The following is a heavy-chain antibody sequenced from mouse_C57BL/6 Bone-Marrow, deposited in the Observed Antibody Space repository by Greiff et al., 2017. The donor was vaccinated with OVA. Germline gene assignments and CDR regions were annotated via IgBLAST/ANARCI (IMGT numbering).Heavy chain of an antibody. CDR2: IDPENGDT. D-gene: IGHD1-1*01. CDR1: GFNIKDDY. V-gene: IGHV14-4*01. CDR3: TTSYCYGIYAMDY. J-gene: IGHJ4*01. Sequence: VQLKESGAELVRPGASVKLSCTASGFNIKDDYMHWVKQRPEQGLEWIGWIDPENGDTEYASKFQGKATITADTSSNTAYLQLSSLTSEDTAVYYCTTSYCYGIYAMDYWGQGTSVTVSS.